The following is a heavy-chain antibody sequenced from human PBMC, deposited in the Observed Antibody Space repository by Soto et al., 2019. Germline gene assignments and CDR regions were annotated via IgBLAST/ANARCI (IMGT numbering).Heavy chain of an antibody. D-gene: IGHD2-2*01. J-gene: IGHJ4*02. Sequence: GGSLRLSCAASGFTYSSYWMSWVRQAPGKGLEWVANIKQDGSAKYYVDSVKGRFTISRDNAKNSLYLQMNSLRAEDTAVYYCARDNPLSGIVVVPAATAGGYDYWGQGTLVTVSS. CDR1: GFTYSSYW. V-gene: IGHV3-7*03. CDR2: IKQDGSAK. CDR3: ARDNPLSGIVVVPAATAGGYDY.